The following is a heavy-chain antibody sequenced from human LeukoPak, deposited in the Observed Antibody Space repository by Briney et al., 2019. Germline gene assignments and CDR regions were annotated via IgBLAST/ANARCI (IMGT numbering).Heavy chain of an antibody. J-gene: IGHJ4*02. Sequence: GASVNVSCKASGGTFSSYAISWVRQAPGQGLEWMGRIIPILGIANYAQKFQGRVTITADKSTSTAYMELSSLRSEDTAVYYCARVQDFWSGYFDYWGQGTLVTVSS. CDR3: ARVQDFWSGYFDY. V-gene: IGHV1-69*04. CDR2: IIPILGIA. D-gene: IGHD3-3*01. CDR1: GGTFSSYA.